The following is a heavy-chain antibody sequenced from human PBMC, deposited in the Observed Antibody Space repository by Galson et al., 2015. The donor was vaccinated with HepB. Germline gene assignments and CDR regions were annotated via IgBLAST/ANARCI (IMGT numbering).Heavy chain of an antibody. V-gene: IGHV3-33*01. D-gene: IGHD3-3*01. CDR1: GFTFSSYG. CDR3: AGGPPRERDVWSRHYTRPDY. J-gene: IGHJ4*02. CDR2: IWYDGDTK. Sequence: SLRLSCAASGFTFSSYGMHWVRQVPGKGLEWVAVIWYDGDTKYYADSVKGRFTISRDISKNTLYLQMNSLRVEDTAVYYCAGGPPRERDVWSRHYTRPDYWGQGTLVTVSS.